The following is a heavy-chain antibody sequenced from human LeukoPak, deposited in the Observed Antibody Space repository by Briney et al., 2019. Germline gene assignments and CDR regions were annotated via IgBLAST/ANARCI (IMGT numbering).Heavy chain of an antibody. D-gene: IGHD2-21*02. V-gene: IGHV3-7*03. CDR1: GFTFSPYW. Sequence: GGSLRLSCEASGFTFSPYWMTWVRQAPGKGLEWVANINKDGSQKHYVDSVKGRFTISRDNAKNSLYLQMNSLRAEDTAVYYCARRVVTATDDAFDIWGQGTMVTVSS. J-gene: IGHJ3*02. CDR3: ARRVVTATDDAFDI. CDR2: INKDGSQK.